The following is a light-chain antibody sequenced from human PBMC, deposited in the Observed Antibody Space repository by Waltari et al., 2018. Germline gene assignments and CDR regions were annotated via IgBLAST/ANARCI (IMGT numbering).Light chain of an antibody. V-gene: IGKV4-1*01. CDR2: WCS. CDR3: QQYHTGPMT. J-gene: IGKJ5*01. CDR1: QSVFSNSSNKIF. Sequence: DIGMTQSPDSLGVSVGERATLNCQSRQSVFSNSSNKIFLDWFQQRPGQPPRMLIYWCSTRQAGVPLRFRGGVSGTDFMLNISSLQAEDEAVYFCQQYHTGPMTFRQGTRLEIK.